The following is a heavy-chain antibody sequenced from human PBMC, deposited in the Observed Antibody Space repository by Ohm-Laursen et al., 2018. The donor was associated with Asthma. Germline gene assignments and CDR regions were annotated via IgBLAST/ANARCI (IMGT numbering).Heavy chain of an antibody. Sequence: GTLSLTCTVSGGSISSYYWSWIRQPPGKGLEWIGYIYYSGSTNYNPSLKSRVTISVDTSKNQFSLKLSSVTAADTAVYYCARDYSGSYLDYWGQGTLVTVSS. CDR3: ARDYSGSYLDY. CDR1: GGSISSYY. D-gene: IGHD1-26*01. CDR2: IYYSGST. J-gene: IGHJ4*02. V-gene: IGHV4-59*01.